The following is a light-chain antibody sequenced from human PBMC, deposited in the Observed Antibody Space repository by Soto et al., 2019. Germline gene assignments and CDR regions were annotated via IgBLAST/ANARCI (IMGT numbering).Light chain of an antibody. CDR2: LGS. CDR1: QSLLHSNGYNY. Sequence: DIVMTQSPLSLPVTPGEPASISCRSSQSLLHSNGYNYLDWYLQKPGQSPQLLIYLGSNRASGVPHRFIGSGSGTDFTLKISRVEADDVGVYYCMQALQTPLTFGGGTKVEIK. V-gene: IGKV2-28*01. CDR3: MQALQTPLT. J-gene: IGKJ4*01.